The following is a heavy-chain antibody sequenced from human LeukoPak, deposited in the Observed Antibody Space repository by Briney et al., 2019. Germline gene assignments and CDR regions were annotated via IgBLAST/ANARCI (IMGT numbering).Heavy chain of an antibody. J-gene: IGHJ5*02. V-gene: IGHV1-3*01. D-gene: IGHD2-2*01. CDR1: GYTFTSYA. CDR3: ARPLYCSSTSCYGNWFDP. CDR2: INAGNGNT. Sequence: GASVKVSCKASGYTFTSYAMHWVRQAPGQRLEWMGWINAGNGNTKYSQKFQGRVTITRDTSASTAYVELSSLRSEDTAVYYCARPLYCSSTSCYGNWFDPWGQGTLVTVSS.